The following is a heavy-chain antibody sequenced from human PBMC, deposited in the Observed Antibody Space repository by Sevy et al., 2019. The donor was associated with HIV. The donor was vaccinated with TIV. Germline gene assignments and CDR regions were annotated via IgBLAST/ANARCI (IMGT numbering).Heavy chain of an antibody. D-gene: IGHD1-26*01. CDR3: AGGPPDGSYDYFDY. CDR2: ISGSSNYI. CDR1: GFTFSSYN. V-gene: IGHV3-21*06. J-gene: IGHJ4*02. Sequence: GGSLRLSCAASGFTFSSYNMNWVRQAPGKGLEWVSSISGSSNYIYYAESLKGRFFISRDNAKNTLYLQMNSLRADDTAVYYCAGGPPDGSYDYFDYWGQGTLVTVSS.